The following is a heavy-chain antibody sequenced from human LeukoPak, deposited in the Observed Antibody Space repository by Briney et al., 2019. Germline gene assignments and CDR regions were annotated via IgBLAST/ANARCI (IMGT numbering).Heavy chain of an antibody. Sequence: GGSLRLSCAASGFTFSSYWMNWVRQAPGKRLDWVASIKGDVSENYYVDSVKGRFTISRDNAKNSLYLQMNSLRAEDTAVYYCARGPPVVGATDWFDPWGQGTLVTVSS. J-gene: IGHJ5*02. D-gene: IGHD2-15*01. CDR2: IKGDVSEN. CDR3: ARGPPVVGATDWFDP. CDR1: GFTFSSYW. V-gene: IGHV3-7*03.